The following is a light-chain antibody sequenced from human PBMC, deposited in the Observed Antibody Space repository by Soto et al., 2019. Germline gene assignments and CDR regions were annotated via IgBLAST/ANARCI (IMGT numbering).Light chain of an antibody. V-gene: IGKV1-5*01. CDR1: QSISRS. CDR3: QQYNSYLLT. Sequence: DIQMTQSPSTLSASVGDRVTITCRASQSISRSLAWYQQKPGKAPNLLIYDASSLESGVPSRFSGSGFGTEFTLTISSLQPDDFAPYYCQQYNSYLLTFGPGTKVDIK. CDR2: DAS. J-gene: IGKJ3*01.